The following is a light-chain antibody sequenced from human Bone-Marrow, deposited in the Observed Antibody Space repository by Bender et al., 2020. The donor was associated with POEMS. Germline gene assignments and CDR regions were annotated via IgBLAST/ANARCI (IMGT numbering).Light chain of an antibody. CDR2: KDT. J-gene: IGLJ2*01. Sequence: SYELTQPPSVSVSPGQTATITCSGNGLPKQYVFWYQQKPGQAPTVVIYKDTERPSGIPERFSGSTSGTTVTLTISGVEAEDEAEYFCQSVDNSGNSNVIFGGGTKLTVL. CDR1: GLPKQY. CDR3: QSVDNSGNSNVI. V-gene: IGLV3-25*03.